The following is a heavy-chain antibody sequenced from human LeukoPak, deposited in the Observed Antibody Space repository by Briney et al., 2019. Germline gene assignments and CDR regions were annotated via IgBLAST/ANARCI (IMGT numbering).Heavy chain of an antibody. V-gene: IGHV3-48*01. CDR1: GFTFDSYS. Sequence: GGSLRLPCVVSGFTFDSYSMSWVRQAPGKGLERISYISNSGSPIYYADSVKGRFTISRDKDRSSLYLQMNSLAADDTAVYYCARGLALGLTVTPKAFDYWGQGTLVTVSS. J-gene: IGHJ4*02. CDR3: ARGLALGLTVTPKAFDY. CDR2: ISNSGSPI. D-gene: IGHD4-11*01.